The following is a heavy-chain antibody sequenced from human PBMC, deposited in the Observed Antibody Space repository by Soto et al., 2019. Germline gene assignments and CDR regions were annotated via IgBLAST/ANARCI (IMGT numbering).Heavy chain of an antibody. V-gene: IGHV3-23*01. J-gene: IGHJ4*02. Sequence: GGSLRLSCAASRLTFGRYAMSWVRQAPGKGLEWVSGISGRGTSTYYADSVKGRFTISRDNSNNTPYLQMDNLRAEDTAVCYCAKAFHREEDGYNSFDYWGQGTMVTVSS. CDR3: AKAFHREEDGYNSFDY. CDR2: ISGRGTST. D-gene: IGHD2-21*01. CDR1: RLTFGRYA.